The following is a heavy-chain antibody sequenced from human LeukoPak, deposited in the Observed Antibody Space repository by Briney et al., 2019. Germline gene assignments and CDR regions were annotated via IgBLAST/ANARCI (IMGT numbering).Heavy chain of an antibody. V-gene: IGHV1-2*02. Sequence: ASVKVSCKASGYTFTGYYMHWVRQAPGQGLEWMGWINPNSGGTNYAQKFQGRVTMTRDTSISTAYTELSRLRSDDTAVYYCARDRYSYGPNYYYYGMDVWGQGTTVTVSS. CDR1: GYTFTGYY. J-gene: IGHJ6*02. CDR2: INPNSGGT. CDR3: ARDRYSYGPNYYYYGMDV. D-gene: IGHD5-18*01.